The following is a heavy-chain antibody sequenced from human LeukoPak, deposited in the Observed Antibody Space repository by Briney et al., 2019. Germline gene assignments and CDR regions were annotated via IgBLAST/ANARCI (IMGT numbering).Heavy chain of an antibody. CDR2: IYYSGST. D-gene: IGHD3-10*01. CDR3: ARARGDYYGSGRVFDY. Sequence: SETLSLTCAVSGGSMSSGDYSWSWIRQPPGKGLEWIGYIYYSGSTYDNPSLKSRVTISVDRSKNQFSLKLSSVTAADTAVYYCARARGDYYGSGRVFDYWGQGTLVTVSS. CDR1: GGSMSSGDYS. V-gene: IGHV4-30-2*01. J-gene: IGHJ4*02.